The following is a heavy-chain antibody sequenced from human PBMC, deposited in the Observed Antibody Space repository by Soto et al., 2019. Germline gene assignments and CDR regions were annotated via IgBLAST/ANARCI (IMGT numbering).Heavy chain of an antibody. J-gene: IGHJ5*02. D-gene: IGHD2-15*01. Sequence: PGGSLRLSCAASGFTFSSYAMSWVRQAPGKGLEWVSAISGSGGSTYYADSVKGRFTISRDNSKNTLYLQMNSLRAEDTAVYYCAKPADLVVVVAASLIFRPPAGPNWFDPWGQGTLVTVSS. CDR3: AKPADLVVVVAASLIFRPPAGPNWFDP. CDR2: ISGSGGST. CDR1: GFTFSSYA. V-gene: IGHV3-23*01.